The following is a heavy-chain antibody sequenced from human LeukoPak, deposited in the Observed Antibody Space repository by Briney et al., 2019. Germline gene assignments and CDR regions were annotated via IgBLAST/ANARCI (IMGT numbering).Heavy chain of an antibody. Sequence: GGSLRLSCAASGFTFSSYEMNWVRQAPGKGLEWVSYISRSDNTIYYADSVKGRFTISRDNAKNSLYLQMNSLRAEDTATYYCARGITYWGQGTLVTVSS. CDR3: ARGITY. CDR2: ISRSDNTI. V-gene: IGHV3-48*03. D-gene: IGHD1-14*01. CDR1: GFTFSSYE. J-gene: IGHJ4*02.